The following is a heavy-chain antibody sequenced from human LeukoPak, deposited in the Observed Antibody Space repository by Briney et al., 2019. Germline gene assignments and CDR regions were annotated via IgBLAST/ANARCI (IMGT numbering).Heavy chain of an antibody. CDR3: ARWAADSGIYYIAS. Sequence: GGSLSLSCAASGFTFSNYWMTWVRQAPGKGLQWVASIRQDANVKYYVDSVRGRFTISRDNAENSLHLQMDGLRAEDTAMYYCARWAADSGIYYIASWGQGSLVTVSS. V-gene: IGHV3-7*01. D-gene: IGHD3-10*01. CDR2: IRQDANVK. J-gene: IGHJ4*02. CDR1: GFTFSNYW.